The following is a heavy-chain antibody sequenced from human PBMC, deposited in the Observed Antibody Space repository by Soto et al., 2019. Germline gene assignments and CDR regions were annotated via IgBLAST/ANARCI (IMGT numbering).Heavy chain of an antibody. J-gene: IGHJ4*02. D-gene: IGHD6-13*01. CDR3: AKDIGGGSSWYGGSDY. V-gene: IGHV3-9*01. CDR2: ISWNSGSI. CDR1: GFTFDDYA. Sequence: EVQLVESGGGLVQPGRSLRLSCAASGFTFDDYAMHWVRQAPGKGLEWVSGISWNSGSIGYADSVKGRFTISRDNAKNSLYLQMNSLRAEDTALYYCAKDIGGGSSWYGGSDYWGQGTLVTVSS.